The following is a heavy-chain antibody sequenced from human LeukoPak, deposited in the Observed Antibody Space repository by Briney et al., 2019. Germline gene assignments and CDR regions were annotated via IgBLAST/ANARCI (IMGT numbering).Heavy chain of an antibody. Sequence: PSETLSLTCTVSGGSLSGSYYWSWIRQPPGKGLEWMGYISNSGSTTYNPSLKSRVTISVDTSKNQFSLKLSSVTAADTAVYYCAREYGDYMGALDPWGQGTLVTVSS. V-gene: IGHV4-61*01. CDR1: GGSLSGSYY. J-gene: IGHJ5*02. CDR3: AREYGDYMGALDP. CDR2: ISNSGST. D-gene: IGHD4-11*01.